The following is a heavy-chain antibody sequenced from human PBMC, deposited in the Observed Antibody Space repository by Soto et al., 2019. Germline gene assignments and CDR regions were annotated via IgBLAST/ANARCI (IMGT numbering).Heavy chain of an antibody. J-gene: IGHJ4*02. D-gene: IGHD3-16*02. CDR1: GFTFSSYS. CDR3: ARGKGTFGGVIVLFDY. V-gene: IGHV3-21*01. CDR2: ISSSSSYI. Sequence: GGSLRLSCAASGFTFSSYSMNWVRQAGGEGLEWVSSISSSSSYIYYADSVKGRFTISRDNAKNSLYLQMNSLRAEDTAVYYCARGKGTFGGVIVLFDYWGQGTLVTVSS.